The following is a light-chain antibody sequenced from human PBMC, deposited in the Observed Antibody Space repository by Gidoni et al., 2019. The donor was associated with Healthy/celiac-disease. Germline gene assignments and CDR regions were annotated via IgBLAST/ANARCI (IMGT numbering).Light chain of an antibody. CDR1: QSVSSN. J-gene: IGKJ1*01. CDR3: QRYNHWTRGT. CDR2: GAS. Sequence: EIVMTQSPATLSVSPGERATPSCRASQSVSSNLAWYRQKPGQAPRPLIYGASTRATGIPARFSGSGSGTEFTLTISILQSEDFAVYCCQRYNHWTRGTFGQXTKVEIK. V-gene: IGKV3-15*01.